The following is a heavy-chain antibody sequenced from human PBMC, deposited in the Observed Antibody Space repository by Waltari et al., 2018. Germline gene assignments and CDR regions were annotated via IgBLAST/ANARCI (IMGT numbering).Heavy chain of an antibody. CDR2: ISSSSSYI. J-gene: IGHJ4*02. CDR1: GFTFSSYS. Sequence: EVQLVESGGGLVKPGGSLRLSCAASGFTFSSYSMNWVRQAPGKGLEWVSSISSSSSYIYYADSVKGRFTISRDNAKNSLYLQMNSLRAEDTAVYYCARGGAIFGVVGLVDYWGQGTLVTVSS. D-gene: IGHD3-3*01. CDR3: ARGGAIFGVVGLVDY. V-gene: IGHV3-21*01.